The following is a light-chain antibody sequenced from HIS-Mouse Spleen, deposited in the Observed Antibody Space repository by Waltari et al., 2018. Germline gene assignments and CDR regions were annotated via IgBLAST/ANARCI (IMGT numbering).Light chain of an antibody. J-gene: IGKJ1*01. CDR1: QSVSSSY. CDR3: QQYGSSLWT. V-gene: IGKV3-20*01. Sequence: EIVLTQSPGTLSLSPGERATLSCRASQSVSSSYLAWYQQKPGQAPRLLIYGGSSRATGIPDRFSGSGSGTDFTLTISRLEPEDFAVYYCQQYGSSLWTFGQGTKVEIK. CDR2: GGS.